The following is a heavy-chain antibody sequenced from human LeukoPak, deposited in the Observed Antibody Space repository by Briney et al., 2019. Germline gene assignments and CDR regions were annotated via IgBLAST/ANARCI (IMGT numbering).Heavy chain of an antibody. V-gene: IGHV4-30-2*01. Sequence: SETLSLTCAVSGGSISSGGYSWSWIRQPPGKGLEWIGYIYHSGSTYYNPSLKSRVTISVDRSKNQFSLKLSSVTAADTAVYYCARVRYDSRGYYFDYWGQGTLVTVSS. J-gene: IGHJ4*02. D-gene: IGHD3-22*01. CDR2: IYHSGST. CDR3: ARVRYDSRGYYFDY. CDR1: GGSISSGGYS.